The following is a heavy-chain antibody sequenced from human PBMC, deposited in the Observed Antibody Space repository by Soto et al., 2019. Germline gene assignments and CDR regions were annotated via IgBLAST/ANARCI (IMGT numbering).Heavy chain of an antibody. Sequence: GSVKVSCKASGYTFTSYGISCVRQAPGQGLEWMGWISAYNGNTNYAQKLQGRVTMTTDTSTSTAYMELRSLRSDDTAVYYCARVRFWSGYYWFGYWGQGTLVTVSS. V-gene: IGHV1-18*04. CDR3: ARVRFWSGYYWFGY. D-gene: IGHD3-3*01. CDR1: GYTFTSYG. CDR2: ISAYNGNT. J-gene: IGHJ4*02.